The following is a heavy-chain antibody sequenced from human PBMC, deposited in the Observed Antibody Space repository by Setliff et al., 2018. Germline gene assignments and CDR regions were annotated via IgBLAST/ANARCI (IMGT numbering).Heavy chain of an antibody. J-gene: IGHJ5*02. V-gene: IGHV1-18*01. CDR3: ARINFYVSSGYYYAPDL. Sequence: ASVKVSCKASGYTFSDYGITWVRQAPGQGLEWMGWINNYSFKTTYPQKFLDRVTVTTDTSATTAYMELKNLRSDDTAVYYCARINFYVSSGYYYAPDLWGQGTLVTVSS. CDR2: INNYSFKT. CDR1: GYTFSDYG. D-gene: IGHD3-22*01.